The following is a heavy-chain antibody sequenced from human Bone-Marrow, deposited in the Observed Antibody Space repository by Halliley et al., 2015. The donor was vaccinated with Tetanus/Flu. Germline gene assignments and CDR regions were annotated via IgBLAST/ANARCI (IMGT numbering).Heavy chain of an antibody. CDR2: IDADDDK. CDR3: ARSAGGNGYFDY. Sequence: LVKPTQTLTLTCTFSGLSLSISGMRVNWIRQPPGKALEWLARIDADDDKVYSTSLKTRLTISKDTSKNQVVLTMTNMGPVDTGTYYCARSAGGNGYFDYWGQGTLVTVSS. CDR1: GLSLSISGMR. D-gene: IGHD1-26*01. J-gene: IGHJ4*02. V-gene: IGHV2-70*04.